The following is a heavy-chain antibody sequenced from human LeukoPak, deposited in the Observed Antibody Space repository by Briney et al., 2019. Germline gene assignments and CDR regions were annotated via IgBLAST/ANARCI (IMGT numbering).Heavy chain of an antibody. D-gene: IGHD1-26*01. CDR2: INTNAGNP. CDR3: ARDSTSGSYYGWFDP. J-gene: IGHJ5*02. CDR1: GYTFTSYA. V-gene: IGHV7-4-1*02. Sequence: ASVKVSCKASGYTFTSYAMNWVRQAPGQGLEWMGWINTNAGNPTYAQGFTGRFVFSLDTSVSTAYLQISSLKAEDTAVYYCARDSTSGSYYGWFDPWGQGTLVTVSS.